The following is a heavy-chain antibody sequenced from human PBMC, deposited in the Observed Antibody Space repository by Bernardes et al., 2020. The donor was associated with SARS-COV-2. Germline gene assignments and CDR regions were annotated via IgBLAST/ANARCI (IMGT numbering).Heavy chain of an antibody. CDR3: ARKAPFLVGDKRDAFDI. CDR1: GYTFTGYY. J-gene: IGHJ3*02. D-gene: IGHD3-10*01. V-gene: IGHV1-2*04. Sequence: ASVKVSCKASGYTFTGYYMHWVRQAPGQGLEWMGWINPNSGGTNYAQKFQGWVTMTRDTSISTAYMELSRLRSDDTAVYYCARKAPFLVGDKRDAFDIWGQGTMVTVSS. CDR2: INPNSGGT.